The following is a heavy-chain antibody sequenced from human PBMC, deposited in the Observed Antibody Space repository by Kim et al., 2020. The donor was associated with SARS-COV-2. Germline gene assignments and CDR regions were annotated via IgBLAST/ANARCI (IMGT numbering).Heavy chain of an antibody. Sequence: KSRVTISVDTSKNQFSLTLSSVTAADTAVYYCARDRPYCGGDCYYDAFDIWGQGTMVTVSS. V-gene: IGHV4-59*01. CDR3: ARDRPYCGGDCYYDAFDI. J-gene: IGHJ3*02. D-gene: IGHD2-21*02.